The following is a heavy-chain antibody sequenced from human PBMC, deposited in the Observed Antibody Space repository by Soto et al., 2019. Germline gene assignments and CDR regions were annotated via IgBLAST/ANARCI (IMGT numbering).Heavy chain of an antibody. CDR2: ISVNGASI. Sequence: EVQLLESGGGLVQPGGSLRLSCAVSGFTFSSSAMSWVRQAPGKGLQWVSSISVNGASIFYADSVKGRFTISRDNSTNTLDLQMNSLRAEDTAVYYCARVGPTYWYFDLWGRGTLVTVSS. D-gene: IGHD1-26*01. CDR3: ARVGPTYWYFDL. CDR1: GFTFSSSA. J-gene: IGHJ2*01. V-gene: IGHV3-23*01.